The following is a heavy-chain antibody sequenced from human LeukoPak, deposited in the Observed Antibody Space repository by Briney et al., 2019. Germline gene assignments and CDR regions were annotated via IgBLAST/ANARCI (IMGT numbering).Heavy chain of an antibody. CDR2: ISSSSSYI. Sequence: GGSLRLSCAASGFTFSSYSMNWVRQAPGKGLEWVSSISSSSSYIYYADSVKGRFTISRDNAKNSLYLQMNSLGAEDTAVYYCARGSKNLLRYFDWSKDPLYYFDYWGQGTLVTVSS. CDR1: GFTFSSYS. V-gene: IGHV3-21*01. CDR3: ARGSKNLLRYFDWSKDPLYYFDY. D-gene: IGHD3-9*01. J-gene: IGHJ4*02.